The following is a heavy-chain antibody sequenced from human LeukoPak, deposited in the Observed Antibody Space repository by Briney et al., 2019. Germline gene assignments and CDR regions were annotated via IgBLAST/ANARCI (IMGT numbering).Heavy chain of an antibody. J-gene: IGHJ4*02. Sequence: ASVKVSCKASGYTFTSYDINWVRQATGQGLEWMGWMNPNSGNTGYAQKFQGRVTMTRNTSISTAYMELSSLRSEDTAVYYCARSIWTITMVRGANTRGVDYWGQGTLVTVSS. D-gene: IGHD3-10*01. CDR2: MNPNSGNT. V-gene: IGHV1-8*01. CDR1: GYTFTSYD. CDR3: ARSIWTITMVRGANTRGVDY.